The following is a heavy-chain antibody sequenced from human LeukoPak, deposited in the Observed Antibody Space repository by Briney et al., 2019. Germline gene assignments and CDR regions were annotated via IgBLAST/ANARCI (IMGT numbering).Heavy chain of an antibody. V-gene: IGHV3-48*03. CDR3: SRVIGGYDSTFYYYYMDV. CDR2: ISSSGGTI. D-gene: IGHD5-12*01. J-gene: IGHJ6*03. Sequence: PGGSLRLSCVASGFTFSTYEMNWVRQAPGKGLEWLSYISSSGGTIYYADSVKGRFTISRDNAKNSLSLLMNSLRAEDTAVYYRSRVIGGYDSTFYYYYMDVWGKGTTVTISS. CDR1: GFTFSTYE.